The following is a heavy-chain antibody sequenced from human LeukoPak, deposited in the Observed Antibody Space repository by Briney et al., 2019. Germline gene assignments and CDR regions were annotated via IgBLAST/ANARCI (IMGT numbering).Heavy chain of an antibody. CDR2: ISSSGSTK. D-gene: IGHD3-16*02. CDR1: GFTFSNAW. J-gene: IGHJ4*02. V-gene: IGHV3-11*04. Sequence: KPGGSLRLSCAASGFTFSNAWMSWVRQAPGKGLEWVSYISSSGSTKYYADSVKGRFTISRDNAKNSLYLQMISLRAEDTALYYCARVEGFIDYWGQGTLVTVSS. CDR3: ARVEGFIDY.